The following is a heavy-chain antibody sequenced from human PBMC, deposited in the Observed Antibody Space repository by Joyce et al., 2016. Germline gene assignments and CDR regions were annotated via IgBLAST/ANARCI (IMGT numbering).Heavy chain of an antibody. V-gene: IGHV3-53*01. CDR2: IYSGVST. Sequence: EVQLVESGGGLIQPGGSLRLSCAASGFTVSGNYMSWVRQAPGKGREWVSVIYSGVSTYYADSVKGRFTISRDNSKNTLDLQMNSLRAEDTAVYYCASQYQHRYYYYGMDVWGQGTTVTVSS. CDR3: ASQYQHRYYYYGMDV. D-gene: IGHD3-3*02. J-gene: IGHJ6*02. CDR1: GFTVSGNY.